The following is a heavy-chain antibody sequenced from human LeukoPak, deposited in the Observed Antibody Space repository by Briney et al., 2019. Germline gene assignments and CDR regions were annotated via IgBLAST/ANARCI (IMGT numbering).Heavy chain of an antibody. Sequence: GASVKVSCKASGYTLTGYYMHWVRQAPGQGLEWMGWIYPNSGGTNYAQKFQGRVPMTRDTSISTAYMELSRLRSDDTAVYYCARAHDYGGLDGAYYFDYWGQGTLVTVSS. CDR3: ARAHDYGGLDGAYYFDY. CDR2: IYPNSGGT. V-gene: IGHV1-2*02. J-gene: IGHJ4*02. D-gene: IGHD4-23*01. CDR1: GYTLTGYY.